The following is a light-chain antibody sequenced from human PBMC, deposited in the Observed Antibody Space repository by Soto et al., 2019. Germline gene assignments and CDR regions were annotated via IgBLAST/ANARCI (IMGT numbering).Light chain of an antibody. J-gene: IGLJ1*01. CDR2: GVS. Sequence: QSALTQPASVSGSPGQSITMSCTGSSGDVGGHNYVSWYQQHPGKAPKLIIYGVSNRPSGVSTRFSDSKSGNTASLTISGLQAEDEADYYCSSYTGGSSIYVFGTGTKLTVL. V-gene: IGLV2-14*01. CDR1: SGDVGGHNY. CDR3: SSYTGGSSIYV.